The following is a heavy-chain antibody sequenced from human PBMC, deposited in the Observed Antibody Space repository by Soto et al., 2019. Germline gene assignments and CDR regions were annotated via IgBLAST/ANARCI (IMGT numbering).Heavy chain of an antibody. V-gene: IGHV3-30*04. D-gene: IGHD3-10*01. Sequence: PVGSLRLSCAASGFTFSGSAMHWVRQAPGKGLEWVVMISYDGRSEHYADSVKGRFSIFRDNAKNTLYLQMSSLRFEDTAVYYCARDGPSGSYYGMDVWGQGTTVTVSS. CDR1: GFTFSGSA. J-gene: IGHJ6*02. CDR2: ISYDGRSE. CDR3: ARDGPSGSYYGMDV.